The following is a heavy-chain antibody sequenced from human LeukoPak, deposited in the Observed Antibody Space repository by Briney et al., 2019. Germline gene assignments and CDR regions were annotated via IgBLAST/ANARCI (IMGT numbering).Heavy chain of an antibody. CDR1: GFTFSDYH. Sequence: KPGGSLRLSCVVSGFTFSDYHMNWVRQAPGKGLEWVSSISTSNSYIYYADSLTGRFTISRDNAKNSLYLQMNSLRAEDTAVYYCARGSSGYVDAFDIWGQGTMVTVSA. V-gene: IGHV3-21*01. D-gene: IGHD5-12*01. J-gene: IGHJ3*02. CDR3: ARGSSGYVDAFDI. CDR2: ISTSNSYI.